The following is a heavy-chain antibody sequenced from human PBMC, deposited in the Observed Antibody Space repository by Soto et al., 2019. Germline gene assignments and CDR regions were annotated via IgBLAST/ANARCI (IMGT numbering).Heavy chain of an antibody. CDR3: ASGMVRDNYYGMDV. V-gene: IGHV3-15*01. CDR2: IRSKTDGGTT. D-gene: IGHD3-10*01. J-gene: IGHJ6*02. CDR1: GFTFTNAW. Sequence: EVQLVESGGGLIKPGGSLRLSCAASGFTFTNAWMSWDRQAPGKELEWVGRIRSKTDGGTTAYAAPVKGRFTISRDDSKNTLYLQMNSLKTEDTAVYFCASGMVRDNYYGMDVWGQGTTVTVSS.